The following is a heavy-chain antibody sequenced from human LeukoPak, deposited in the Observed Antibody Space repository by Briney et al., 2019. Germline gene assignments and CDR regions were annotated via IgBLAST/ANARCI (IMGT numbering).Heavy chain of an antibody. CDR2: ISGSGGST. Sequence: GGSLRLSCVASGFTFSNAWMSWVRQAPGKGLEWVSAISGSGGSTYYADSVKGRFTISRDNSKNTLYLQMNSLRAEDTAVYYCAKDRAPSGFYAFDIWGQGTMVTVSS. V-gene: IGHV3-23*01. CDR3: AKDRAPSGFYAFDI. CDR1: GFTFSNAW. D-gene: IGHD3-22*01. J-gene: IGHJ3*02.